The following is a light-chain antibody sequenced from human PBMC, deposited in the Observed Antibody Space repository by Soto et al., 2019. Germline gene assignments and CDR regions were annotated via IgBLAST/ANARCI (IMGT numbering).Light chain of an antibody. CDR1: QSISDW. Sequence: DIQMTQSPSTLSASVGDRATITCRASQSISDWLAWFQLKPGRAPKLLIYDASSLESGVPPRFSGSGSGTEFTLTISSLQPDDFATYYCQQYNSYPWTFGQGTKVDIK. J-gene: IGKJ1*01. CDR2: DAS. CDR3: QQYNSYPWT. V-gene: IGKV1-5*01.